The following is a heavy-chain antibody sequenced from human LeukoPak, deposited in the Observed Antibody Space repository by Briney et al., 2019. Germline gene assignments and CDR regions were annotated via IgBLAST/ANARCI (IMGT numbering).Heavy chain of an antibody. V-gene: IGHV3-53*01. CDR1: GFTVSSNY. Sequence: GGSLRLSCAASGFTVSSNYMSWVRQAPGKGLEWVSVIYSGGSTYYADSVKGRFTISRDNSKNTLYPQMNSLRAEDTAVYYCARDGAYGSGSYYLRYYYYMDVWGKGTTVTVSS. CDR3: ARDGAYGSGSYYLRYYYYMDV. J-gene: IGHJ6*03. CDR2: IYSGGST. D-gene: IGHD3-10*01.